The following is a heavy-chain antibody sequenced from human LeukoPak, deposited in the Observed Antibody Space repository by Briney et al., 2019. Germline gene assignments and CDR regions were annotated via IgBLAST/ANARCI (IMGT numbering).Heavy chain of an antibody. V-gene: IGHV3-30-3*01. CDR3: ARDPEIDSHGPDY. CDR1: GFTFSSYA. J-gene: IGHJ4*02. Sequence: HPGRSLRLSCAASGFTFSSYAMHWVRQAPGKGLEWVAVISYDGSNKYYADSVKGRFTISRDNAKNSLYLQMNSLRAEDTAVYYCARDPEIDSHGPDYWGQGTLVTVSS. CDR2: ISYDGSNK. D-gene: IGHD5-18*01.